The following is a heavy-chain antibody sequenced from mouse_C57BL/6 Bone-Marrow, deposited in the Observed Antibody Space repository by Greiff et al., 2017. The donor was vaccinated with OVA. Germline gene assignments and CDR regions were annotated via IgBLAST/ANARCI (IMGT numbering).Heavy chain of an antibody. V-gene: IGHV10-1*01. CDR1: GFSFNTYA. CDR2: LRSKSNNYAT. CDR3: VRHGGSSYDWFAY. Sequence: EVKLVESGGGLVQPKGSLKLSCAASGFSFNTYAMNWVRQAPGKGLEWVARLRSKSNNYATYYADSVKDRFPISRDDSESMLYLQMNNLKTEDTAMYYCVRHGGSSYDWFAYWGQGTLGTVSA. J-gene: IGHJ3*01. D-gene: IGHD1-1*01.